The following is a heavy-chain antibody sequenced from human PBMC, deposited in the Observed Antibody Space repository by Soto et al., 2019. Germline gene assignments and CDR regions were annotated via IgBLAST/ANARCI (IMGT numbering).Heavy chain of an antibody. CDR3: ARGMITFGGVIVMDVPFDY. Sequence: ESGGGVVQPGRSLRLSCAASGFTFSSYAMHWVRQAPGKGLEWVAVISYDGSNKYYADSVKGRFTISRDNSKNTLYLQMNSLRAEDTAVYYCARGMITFGGVIVMDVPFDYWGQGTLVTVSS. CDR1: GFTFSSYA. D-gene: IGHD3-16*02. V-gene: IGHV3-30-3*01. CDR2: ISYDGSNK. J-gene: IGHJ4*02.